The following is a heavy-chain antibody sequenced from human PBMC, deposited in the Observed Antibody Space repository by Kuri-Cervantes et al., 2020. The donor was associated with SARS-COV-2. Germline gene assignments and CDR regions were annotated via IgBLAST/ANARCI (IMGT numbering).Heavy chain of an antibody. Sequence: SETLSLTCAVYAGSLRNYYRSWIRQSPGKGMEWIGEISQSGRTNYNPSLESRVTISVDTSKNQFSLNLRSVTAADTALYFCARGGGAVLTGYPGYDVDYYFEYWGQGSLVTVSS. V-gene: IGHV4-34*01. CDR3: ARGGGAVLTGYPGYDVDYYFEY. CDR1: AGSLRNYY. J-gene: IGHJ4*02. D-gene: IGHD5-12*01. CDR2: ISQSGRT.